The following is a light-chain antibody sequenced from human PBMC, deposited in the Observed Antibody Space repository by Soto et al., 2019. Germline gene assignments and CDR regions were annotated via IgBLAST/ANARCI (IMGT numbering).Light chain of an antibody. Sequence: EIVFTQSPATLSSSPGERATLSCRASQSVSSYLAWYQQKPGQAPRLLIYDASNRATGIPARFSGSGSGTEFTLPIISLQSEDFAVYYCQHYNNWSRTFGQGTKVDNK. CDR3: QHYNNWSRT. V-gene: IGKV3-11*01. J-gene: IGKJ1*01. CDR2: DAS. CDR1: QSVSSY.